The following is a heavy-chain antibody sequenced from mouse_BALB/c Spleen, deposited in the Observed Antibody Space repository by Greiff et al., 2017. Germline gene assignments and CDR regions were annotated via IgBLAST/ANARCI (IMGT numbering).Heavy chain of an antibody. CDR1: GYSITSGYY. V-gene: IGHV3-6*02. J-gene: IGHJ2*01. Sequence: EVKLMESGPGLVKPSQSLSLTCSVTGYSITSGYYWNWIRQFPGNKLEWMGYISYDGSNNYNPSLKNRISITRDTSKNQFFLKLNSVTTEDTATYYCASGAGGTVCFDYWGQGTTLTVSS. D-gene: IGHD4-1*01. CDR2: ISYDGSN. CDR3: ASGAGGTVCFDY.